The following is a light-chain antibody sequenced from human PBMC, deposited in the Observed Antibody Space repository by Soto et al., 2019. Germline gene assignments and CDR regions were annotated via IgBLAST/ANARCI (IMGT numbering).Light chain of an antibody. Sequence: IQMTQSPSTLSGSVGDRVTITCRASQTISSWLAWYQQKPGKAPKLLIYYASTLESGVPSRFSGSESGTEFTLTISGLQPDDFATYYCQQYNSWWTFGQGTKVDIK. CDR3: QQYNSWWT. CDR1: QTISSW. V-gene: IGKV1-5*01. J-gene: IGKJ1*01. CDR2: YAS.